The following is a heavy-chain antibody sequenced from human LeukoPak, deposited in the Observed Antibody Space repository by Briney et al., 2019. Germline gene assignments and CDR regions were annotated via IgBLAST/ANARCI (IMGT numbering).Heavy chain of an antibody. CDR1: GFTFSSYA. V-gene: IGHV3-23*01. D-gene: IGHD2-15*01. Sequence: GGSLRLSCAASGFTFSSYAMTWVRQGPGKGLEWVADISGVGGSTFYADSVKGRFTISRDNSKNTLYLQMYSLRAEVAAVYYCVIYGGSDTNAFDIWGQGTMVTVSS. J-gene: IGHJ3*02. CDR3: VIYGGSDTNAFDI. CDR2: ISGVGGST.